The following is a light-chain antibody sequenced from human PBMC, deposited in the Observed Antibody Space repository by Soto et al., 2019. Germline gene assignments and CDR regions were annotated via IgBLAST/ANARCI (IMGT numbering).Light chain of an antibody. Sequence: QSVLTQPPSASGSPGQSVTISCTGTSSDISGYDYVSWYQQHPGKAPKLMLYEVTKRPSGVPDRFSGSKSGNTASLPVSGLQAEDEADYYCSSYAGRNTLVFGGGTKLTVL. V-gene: IGLV2-8*01. CDR1: SSDISGYDY. CDR3: SSYAGRNTLV. J-gene: IGLJ2*01. CDR2: EVT.